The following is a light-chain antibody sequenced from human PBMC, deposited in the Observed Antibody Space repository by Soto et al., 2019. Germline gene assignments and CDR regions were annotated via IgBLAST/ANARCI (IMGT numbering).Light chain of an antibody. CDR1: QSISSW. CDR2: KVS. Sequence: GDRVTITFRASQSISSWLAWYKQKPGKAPKLLIYKVSSLEIGVPSRFSGGGSETEFTLTIGSLQPDEFATYYCQQQHTLWTFGQGTKLDIK. V-gene: IGKV1-5*03. CDR3: QQQHTLWT. J-gene: IGKJ1*01.